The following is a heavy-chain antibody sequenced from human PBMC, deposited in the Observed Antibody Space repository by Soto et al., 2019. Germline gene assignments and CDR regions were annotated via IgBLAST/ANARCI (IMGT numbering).Heavy chain of an antibody. CDR3: ARKGRTMVRGVITRKGLDY. D-gene: IGHD3-10*01. Sequence: QVQLQQWGAGLLKPSETLSLTCAVYGGSFSGYYWSWIRQPPGKGLEWIGAINHSGSTNYNPSLKSRVTISVDTSKNQFSLKLSSVTAADTAVYYCARKGRTMVRGVITRKGLDYWGQGTLVTVSS. J-gene: IGHJ4*02. V-gene: IGHV4-34*01. CDR1: GGSFSGYY. CDR2: INHSGST.